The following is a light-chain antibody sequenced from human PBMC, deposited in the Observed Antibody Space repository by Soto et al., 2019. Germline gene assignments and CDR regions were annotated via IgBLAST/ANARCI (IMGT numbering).Light chain of an antibody. CDR1: SSDVGGYKF. V-gene: IGLV2-8*01. Sequence: QSALTQPPSASGSPGQSVTISCTGTSSDVGGYKFVSWYQQQPGKAPKLLIYEVSKRPSGVPDRFSGSKSGYTASLTVSGLQAEDEADYYCSSYGGSNNLNWLFGGGTQLTVL. CDR2: EVS. J-gene: IGLJ3*02. CDR3: SSYGGSNNLNWL.